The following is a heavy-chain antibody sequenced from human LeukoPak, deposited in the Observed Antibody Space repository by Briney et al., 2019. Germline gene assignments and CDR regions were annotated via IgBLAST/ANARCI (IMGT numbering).Heavy chain of an antibody. Sequence: GRSLRLSCAASGFTFSSYGMHWVRQAPGKGLEWVAVISYDGSNKYYADSVKGRFTISRDNSKNTLYLQMNSLRAEDTAVYYCAKHAGKYYYDSSGYYPGGYWGQGTLVTVSS. V-gene: IGHV3-30*18. CDR1: GFTFSSYG. D-gene: IGHD3-22*01. CDR3: AKHAGKYYYDSSGYYPGGY. CDR2: ISYDGSNK. J-gene: IGHJ4*02.